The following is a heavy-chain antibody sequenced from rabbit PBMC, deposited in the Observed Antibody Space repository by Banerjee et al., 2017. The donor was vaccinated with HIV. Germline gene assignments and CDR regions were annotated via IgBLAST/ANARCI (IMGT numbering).Heavy chain of an antibody. CDR3: ARDRDGDAGYGSLAL. D-gene: IGHD7-1*01. V-gene: IGHV1S45*01. CDR1: GFSFSNKYV. CDR2: MNAGTSGGS. Sequence: QEQLVESGGGLVKPEGSLTLTCTASGFSFSNKYVMCWVRQAPGKGLEWIGCMNAGTSGGSYYARWAKGRFTISKTSSTTVTLQMTSLTAADTATYFCARDRDGDAGYGSLALWGPGTLVTVS. J-gene: IGHJ4*01.